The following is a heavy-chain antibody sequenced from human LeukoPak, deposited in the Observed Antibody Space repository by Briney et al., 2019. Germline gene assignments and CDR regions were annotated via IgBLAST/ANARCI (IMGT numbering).Heavy chain of an antibody. D-gene: IGHD2-2*01. Sequence: AGRSLRLSCAASGFTFSSYGMHWVRQAPGKGLEWVAVISYDGSNKYYADSVKGRFTISRDNSKNTLYLQMNSLRAEDTAVYYCAKEAVPAATYIKGAFDIWGQGTMVTVSS. CDR2: ISYDGSNK. CDR3: AKEAVPAATYIKGAFDI. V-gene: IGHV3-30*18. J-gene: IGHJ3*02. CDR1: GFTFSSYG.